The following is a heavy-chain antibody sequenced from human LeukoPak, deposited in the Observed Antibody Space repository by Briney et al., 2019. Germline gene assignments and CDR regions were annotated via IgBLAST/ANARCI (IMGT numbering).Heavy chain of an antibody. Sequence: SQTLSLTCTVSGGSISSGSYYWSWIRQPAGKGLEWIGRIYTSGSTNYNPSLKSRVTISVDTSKNQFSLKLNSVIATDTAVYYCARGYGSGSYSTFDYWGQGTLVTVSS. V-gene: IGHV4-61*02. CDR1: GGSISSGSYY. D-gene: IGHD3-10*01. CDR3: ARGYGSGSYSTFDY. CDR2: IYTSGST. J-gene: IGHJ4*02.